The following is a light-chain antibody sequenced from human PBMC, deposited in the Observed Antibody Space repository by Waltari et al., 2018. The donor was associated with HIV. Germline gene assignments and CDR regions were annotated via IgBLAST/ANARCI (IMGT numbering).Light chain of an antibody. J-gene: IGKJ5*01. CDR1: QSVLFSSNNKKY. V-gene: IGKV4-1*01. CDR3: QQYYNIPPT. CDR2: GAS. Sequence: DIVLPQSPDSLCVSLGERATIIFKSSQSVLFSSNNKKYLAWYQQKPGQPPKLLMYGASTREAGVPDRFSGSGSGTDFTLTISSLQAEDVAVYYCQQYYNIPPTFGQGTRLEIK.